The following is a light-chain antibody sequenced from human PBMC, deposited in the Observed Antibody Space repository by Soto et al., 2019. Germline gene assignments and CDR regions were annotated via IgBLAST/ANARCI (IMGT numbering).Light chain of an antibody. Sequence: EILLTQSPGTLSLSPGERATLSCRASQSISSSYLAWYQHKPGQAPRLLIYASSNRATGIPDRFSGSASGTDFTLTINRLEPEDFAVYYCQLYGISPHFGQGTRLEIK. J-gene: IGKJ5*01. CDR3: QLYGISPH. CDR2: ASS. V-gene: IGKV3-20*01. CDR1: QSISSSY.